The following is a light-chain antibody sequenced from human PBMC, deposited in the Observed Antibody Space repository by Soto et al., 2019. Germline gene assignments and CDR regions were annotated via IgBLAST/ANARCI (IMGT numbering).Light chain of an antibody. CDR2: SAS. CDR3: QQYATYPRT. Sequence: DIQMTQSPSSLSVSVGDRVTITCRASHGIGTSLGWFQQHPGKAPKSLIYSASTLQVGVPSRFSGSGSGTGFTLTISSLQPEDFATYYCQQYATYPRTFGQGTKVEVK. CDR1: HGIGTS. J-gene: IGKJ1*01. V-gene: IGKV1-16*01.